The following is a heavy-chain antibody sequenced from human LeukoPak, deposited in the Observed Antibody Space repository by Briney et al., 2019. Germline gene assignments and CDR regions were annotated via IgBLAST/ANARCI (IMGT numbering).Heavy chain of an antibody. CDR3: ARDRYYYDSSFDY. CDR2: IIPIFGTA. Sequence: GSSVKVSCKASGGTFSSYAISWVRQAPGQGLEWMGGIIPIFGTANYAQKFQGRVTITTDESTSTAYMELSSLRSEDTAVYYCARDRYYYDSSFDYWGQGTLATVSS. CDR1: GGTFSSYA. V-gene: IGHV1-69*05. D-gene: IGHD3-22*01. J-gene: IGHJ4*02.